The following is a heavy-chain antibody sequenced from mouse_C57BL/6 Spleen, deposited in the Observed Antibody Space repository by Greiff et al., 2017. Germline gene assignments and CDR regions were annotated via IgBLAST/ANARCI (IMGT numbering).Heavy chain of an antibody. CDR1: GFNIKDDY. CDR2: IDPENGDT. Sequence: EVQLKESGAELVRPGASVKLSCTASGFNIKDDYMHWVKQRPEQGLEWIGWIDPENGDTEYASKFQGKATITADTSSNTAYLQLSSLTSEDTAVYYCTLVHYGSSHWYFDVWGTGTTVTVSS. J-gene: IGHJ1*03. V-gene: IGHV14-4*01. D-gene: IGHD1-1*01. CDR3: TLVHYGSSHWYFDV.